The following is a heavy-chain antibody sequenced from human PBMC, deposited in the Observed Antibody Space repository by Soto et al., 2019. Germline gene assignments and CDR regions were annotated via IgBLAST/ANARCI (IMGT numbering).Heavy chain of an antibody. J-gene: IGHJ4*02. CDR2: ISANNGNT. CDR1: GYTFTSYG. V-gene: IGHV1-18*04. D-gene: IGHD2-2*01. Sequence: QVQLVQSGAEVKKPGDSVKVSCKASGYTFTSYGITWVRQAPGQRLEWMGWISANNGNTRFAQNLQGRVTMTTDTSTSTAYLELRSLTSDDTAVYYCARACSSTCNGADYWGQGTLVTVSS. CDR3: ARACSSTCNGADY.